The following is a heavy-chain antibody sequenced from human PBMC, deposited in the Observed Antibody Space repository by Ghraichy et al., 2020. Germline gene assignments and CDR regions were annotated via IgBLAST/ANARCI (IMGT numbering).Heavy chain of an antibody. CDR1: GGSISSYY. CDR3: ARQPGWYFDY. V-gene: IGHV4-59*08. D-gene: IGHD6-19*01. CDR2: IYYSGST. J-gene: IGHJ4*02. Sequence: ESLNISCTVSGGSISSYYWSWIRQPPGKELEWIGYIYYSGSTNYNPSLKSRVTISVDTSKNQFSLKLSSVTAADTAVYYCARQPGWYFDYWGQGTLVTVSS.